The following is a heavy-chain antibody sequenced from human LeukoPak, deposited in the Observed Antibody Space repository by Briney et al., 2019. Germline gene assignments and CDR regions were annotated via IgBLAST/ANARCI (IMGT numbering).Heavy chain of an antibody. J-gene: IGHJ4*02. CDR1: GFTFSSYA. CDR2: ISSNGGST. Sequence: GGSLRLSCAAAGFTFSSYAMHWVRQAPGKGLEYVSAISSNGGSTYYANSVKGRFTISRDNSKNTLYLQMGSLRAEDMAVYYCAKDREGLSSGYDLEYFDYWGQGTLVTVSS. D-gene: IGHD5-12*01. V-gene: IGHV3-64*01. CDR3: AKDREGLSSGYDLEYFDY.